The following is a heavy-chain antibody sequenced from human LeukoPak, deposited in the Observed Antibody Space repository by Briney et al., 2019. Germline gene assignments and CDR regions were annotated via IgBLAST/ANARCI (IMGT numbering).Heavy chain of an antibody. CDR2: IYPGDSDT. V-gene: IGHV5-51*01. J-gene: IGHJ4*02. CDR1: GYSFTSYW. D-gene: IGHD3-22*01. CDR3: ARGKYYDSSGYLPFDY. Sequence: GESLKISCKGPGYSFTSYWIGWVRQMPGKGLEWMGIIYPGDSDTRYSPSFQGQVTISADKSISTAYLQWSSLKASDTAMYYCARGKYYDSSGYLPFDYWGQGTLVTVSS.